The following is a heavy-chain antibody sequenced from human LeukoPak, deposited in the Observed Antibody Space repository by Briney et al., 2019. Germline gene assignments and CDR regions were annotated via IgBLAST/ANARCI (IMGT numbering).Heavy chain of an antibody. CDR2: ISGSGGST. V-gene: IGHV3-23*01. CDR1: GFIFSNHW. D-gene: IGHD3-22*01. Sequence: QSGGSLRLSCAASGFIFSNHWMLWVRQAPGKGLEWVSAISGSGGSTYYADSVKGRFTISRDNSKNTLFLQINSLRAEDTAVYYCAKDLIHWGQGTLVTVSS. CDR3: AKDLIH. J-gene: IGHJ4*02.